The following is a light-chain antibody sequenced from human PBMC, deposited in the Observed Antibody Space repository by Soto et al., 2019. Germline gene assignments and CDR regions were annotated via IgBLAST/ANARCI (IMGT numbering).Light chain of an antibody. V-gene: IGKV1-6*01. CDR2: VAS. Sequence: AIQMTQSPSSLSASVGDRVTITCRASQDIRHDLAWYQQRPGKAPKLLIYVASTLQSGVPSRFSGGGSGTDFTLTISSLQPEDFATYYCLQDYTYPITFGGGTRVEMK. CDR1: QDIRHD. CDR3: LQDYTYPIT. J-gene: IGKJ4*01.